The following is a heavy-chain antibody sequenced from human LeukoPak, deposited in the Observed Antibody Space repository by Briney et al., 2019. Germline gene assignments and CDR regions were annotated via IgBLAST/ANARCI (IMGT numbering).Heavy chain of an antibody. V-gene: IGHV1-69*13. CDR3: ASSGLRYFDWLFGDI. J-gene: IGHJ3*02. CDR2: IIPIFGTA. Sequence: SVKVSCKASGGTFSSYAISWVRQAPGQGLEWMGGIIPIFGTANYAQKFQGRVTITADESTSTAYMELSSLRSEDTAVYYCASSGLRYFDWLFGDIWGQGAMVTVSS. D-gene: IGHD3-9*01. CDR1: GGTFSSYA.